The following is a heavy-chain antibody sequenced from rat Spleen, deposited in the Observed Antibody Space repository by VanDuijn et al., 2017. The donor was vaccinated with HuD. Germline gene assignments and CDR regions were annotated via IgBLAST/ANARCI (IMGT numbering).Heavy chain of an antibody. CDR3: ASHGARVSRFAY. CDR1: GFTFSNYG. CDR2: ISPSGGST. V-gene: IGHV5-19*01. D-gene: IGHD1-4*01. J-gene: IGHJ3*01. Sequence: EVQLVESGGGLVQPGRSLKLSCAASGFTFSNYGMHWIRQAPSTGLEWVASISPSGGSTYYRDSVKGRFTISGDTAKSTLCLQMDSLRSEDTATYFCASHGARVSRFAYWGQGTLVTVSS.